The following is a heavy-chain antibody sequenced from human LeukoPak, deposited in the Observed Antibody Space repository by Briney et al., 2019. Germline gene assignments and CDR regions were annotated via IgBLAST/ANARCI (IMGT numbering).Heavy chain of an antibody. CDR3: AKVYSSSSRDSFDV. D-gene: IGHD6-6*01. CDR2: INHSGSI. V-gene: IGHV4-34*01. CDR1: GASFSGYY. J-gene: IGHJ3*01. Sequence: EXLSLTCAVYGASFSGYYWSWIRQTPGKGLEWIGEINHSGSITYTPSLKSRITISVDTCKSQFSLELRSVNAADTAVYYCAKVYSSSSRDSFDVWGQGTMVTVSS.